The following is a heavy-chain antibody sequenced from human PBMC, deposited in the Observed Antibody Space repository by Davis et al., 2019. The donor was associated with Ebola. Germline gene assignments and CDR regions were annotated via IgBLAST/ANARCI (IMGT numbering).Heavy chain of an antibody. J-gene: IGHJ4*02. D-gene: IGHD5-24*01. CDR2: INHSGST. CDR1: GGSISSYY. V-gene: IGHV4-34*01. Sequence: SETLSLTCTVSGGSISSYYWSWIRQPPGKGLEWIGEINHSGSTNYNPSLKSRVTISVDTSKNQFSLKRSSVTAADTAVYYCARGVRWLQAYYFDYWGQGTLVTVSS. CDR3: ARGVRWLQAYYFDY.